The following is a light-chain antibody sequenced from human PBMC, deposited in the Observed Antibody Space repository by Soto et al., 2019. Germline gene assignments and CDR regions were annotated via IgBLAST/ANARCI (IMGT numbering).Light chain of an antibody. Sequence: QSVLAQPSSVSGSPGQSITISCTGTSTDVGGYNYVSWYQHHPGKGPKLIIYEVSNRPSGVSDRFSGSKYGNKASLIISNLEAEDESDYYCGSYTSTDTPFVFGTGTKVTVL. CDR1: STDVGGYNY. V-gene: IGLV2-14*01. J-gene: IGLJ1*01. CDR2: EVS. CDR3: GSYTSTDTPFV.